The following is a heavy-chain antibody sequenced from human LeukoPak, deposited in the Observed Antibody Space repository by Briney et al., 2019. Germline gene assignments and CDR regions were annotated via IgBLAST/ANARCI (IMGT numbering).Heavy chain of an antibody. D-gene: IGHD3-10*01. V-gene: IGHV3-23*01. CDR1: GFTFSSYG. CDR3: ARDPSLSGYYYYYYMDV. Sequence: PGGSLRLSCAASGFTFSSYGMSWVRQAPGKGLEWVSAISGSGGSTYYADSVKGRFTISRDNSKNTLYLQMNSLRAEDTAVYYCARDPSLSGYYYYYYMDVWGKGTTVTVSS. CDR2: ISGSGGST. J-gene: IGHJ6*03.